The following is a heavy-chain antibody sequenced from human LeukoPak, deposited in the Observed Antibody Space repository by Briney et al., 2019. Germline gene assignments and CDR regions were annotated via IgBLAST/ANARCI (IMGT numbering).Heavy chain of an antibody. Sequence: GGSLRLSCAASGFTFSSYAMSWVRQAPGKGLEWVSAISGSGGSTYYADSVKGRFTISRDNSKNPLYLQMNSLRAEDTAVYYCAKGSGLLWFGESALDYWGQGTLVTVSS. CDR2: ISGSGGST. V-gene: IGHV3-23*01. CDR1: GFTFSSYA. D-gene: IGHD3-10*01. CDR3: AKGSGLLWFGESALDY. J-gene: IGHJ4*02.